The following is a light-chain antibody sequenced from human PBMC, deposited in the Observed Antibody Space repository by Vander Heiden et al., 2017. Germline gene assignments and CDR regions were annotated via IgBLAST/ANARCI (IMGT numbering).Light chain of an antibody. CDR2: ANN. CDR1: GSTYD. V-gene: IGLV1-40*01. J-gene: IGLJ2*01. Sequence: QSVLTPPPSVSGAPGQRVTISCTGIGSTYDVHWYQHLPGTAPKLVIYANNTRPSGVPDRFSGSKSGTSASLAITGLQAEDEASYYCQSFDTSVTGLVVFGGGTKLTVL. CDR3: QSFDTSVTGLVV.